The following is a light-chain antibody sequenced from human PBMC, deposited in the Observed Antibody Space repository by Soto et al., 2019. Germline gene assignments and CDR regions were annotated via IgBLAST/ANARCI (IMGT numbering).Light chain of an antibody. CDR3: QSYDSSLSGSEV. CDR1: SSNIGAGYD. CDR2: GNS. Sequence: VLTQPPSVSGAPGQRVTISCTGSSSNIGAGYDVHWYQQLPGTAPKLLIYGNSNRPSGVPDRFSGSKSGTSASLAITGLQAEDEADYYCQSYDSSLSGSEVFGGGTKLTVL. J-gene: IGLJ2*01. V-gene: IGLV1-40*01.